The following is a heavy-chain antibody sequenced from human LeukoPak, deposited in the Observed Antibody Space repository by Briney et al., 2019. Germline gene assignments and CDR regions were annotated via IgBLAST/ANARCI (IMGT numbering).Heavy chain of an antibody. Sequence: GGSLRLSCAASGFTFSKYWMLWVRQAPGKGLESVSRINTDGTVTTYAGSVKGRFTVSRGNADNTMFLQMNSVRDEDTAVYYCATKQWLAPPPDSWGQGTPVTVSS. CDR2: INTDGTVT. CDR3: ATKQWLAPPPDS. V-gene: IGHV3-74*01. J-gene: IGHJ4*02. D-gene: IGHD6-19*01. CDR1: GFTFSKYW.